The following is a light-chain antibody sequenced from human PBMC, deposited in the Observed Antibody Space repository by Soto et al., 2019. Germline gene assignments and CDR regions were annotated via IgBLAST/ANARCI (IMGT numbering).Light chain of an antibody. Sequence: IQMTQSPSSVSASLGDRVTITCRASQDISSLLAWYQHKPGKAPKLLIYAATTLQSGVPSRFSGSESGAEFTLTISSLQPEDFATYYCQQADTFPFTFGPGTKVDMK. CDR2: AAT. V-gene: IGKV1-12*01. J-gene: IGKJ3*01. CDR1: QDISSL. CDR3: QQADTFPFT.